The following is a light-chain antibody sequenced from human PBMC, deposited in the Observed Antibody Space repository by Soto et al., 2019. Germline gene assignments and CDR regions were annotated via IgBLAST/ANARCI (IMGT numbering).Light chain of an antibody. CDR2: EAS. J-gene: IGKJ5*01. CDR1: QCVSSY. Sequence: EIVFTPSAVTLSLSAWEGANVVCRAIQCVSSYLVWYQQKPGQAPRLLIYEASNRATGIPARFGGSGSGTDFTLTISSLEPEDFAVYYCQQRSNWPPSITFGQGTRLEIK. CDR3: QQRSNWPPSIT. V-gene: IGKV3-11*01.